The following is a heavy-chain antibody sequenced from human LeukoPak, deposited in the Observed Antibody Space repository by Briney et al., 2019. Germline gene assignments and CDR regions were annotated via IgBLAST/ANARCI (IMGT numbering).Heavy chain of an antibody. CDR1: GGSFSGYY. J-gene: IGHJ4*02. CDR2: INHSGST. V-gene: IGHV4-34*01. Sequence: SETLPLTCAVYGGSFSGYYWSWIRQPPGKGLEWIGEINHSGSTNYNPSLKSRVTISVDTSKNQFSLKLSSVTAADTAVYYGARGQGHAAGVATINPYYFDYWGQGTLVTVSS. CDR3: ARGQGHAAGVATINPYYFDY. D-gene: IGHD5-24*01.